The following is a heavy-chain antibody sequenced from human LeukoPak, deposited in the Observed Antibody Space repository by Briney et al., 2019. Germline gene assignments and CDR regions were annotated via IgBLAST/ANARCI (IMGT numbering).Heavy chain of an antibody. CDR3: VLTYYYDSSGYEGTFDY. D-gene: IGHD3-22*01. J-gene: IGHJ4*02. Sequence: GESLKISCKGSGYSFTNSWIGWVRQMPGKGLEWMGIIYPGDSDTRYSPSFQGQVTISADKSISTAYLQWSSLKASDTAMYYCVLTYYYDSSGYEGTFDYWGQGTLVTVSS. CDR2: IYPGDSDT. V-gene: IGHV5-51*01. CDR1: GYSFTNSW.